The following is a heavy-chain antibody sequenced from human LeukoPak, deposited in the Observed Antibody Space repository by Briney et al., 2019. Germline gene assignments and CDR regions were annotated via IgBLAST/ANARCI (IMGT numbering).Heavy chain of an antibody. CDR1: GFTFSTSW. CDR3: AKQLGYCSDGSCYFPY. J-gene: IGHJ4*02. V-gene: IGHV3-7*03. D-gene: IGHD2-15*01. Sequence: GGSLRLSCAASGFTFSTSWMSWVRHVPGKRLEWVANIKKDGSETYYADSVQGRFTISRDNSKSTLCLQMNSLRAEDTAVYYCAKQLGYCSDGSCYFPYWGQGTLVTVSS. CDR2: IKKDGSET.